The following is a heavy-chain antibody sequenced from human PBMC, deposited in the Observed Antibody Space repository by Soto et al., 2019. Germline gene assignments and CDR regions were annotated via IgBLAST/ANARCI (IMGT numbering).Heavy chain of an antibody. CDR3: ARDGPGYSRRLDN. Sequence: GESLKISCKGSGYSFTSYWIGWVRQMPGKGLEWMGIIYPGDSDTRYSPSFQGQVTISADKSISTAYLQINSLRDEDTAVYYCARDGPGYSRRLDNWGQGTLVTVSS. CDR1: GYSFTSYW. J-gene: IGHJ4*02. CDR2: IYPGDSDT. D-gene: IGHD6-13*01. V-gene: IGHV5-51*01.